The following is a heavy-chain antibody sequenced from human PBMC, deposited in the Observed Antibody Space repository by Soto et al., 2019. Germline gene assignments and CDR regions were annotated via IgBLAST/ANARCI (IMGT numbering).Heavy chain of an antibody. CDR3: ARLNGALGYCSSTSCPVYYYYGMDV. CDR1: GYSFTSYW. J-gene: IGHJ6*02. Sequence: GESLKISCKGSGYSFTSYWISWVRQMPGKGLEWMGRIDPSDSYTNYSPSFQGHVTISADKSISTAYLQWSSLKASDTATYYCARLNGALGYCSSTSCPVYYYYGMDVWGQGTTVTVSS. D-gene: IGHD2-2*01. V-gene: IGHV5-10-1*01. CDR2: IDPSDSYT.